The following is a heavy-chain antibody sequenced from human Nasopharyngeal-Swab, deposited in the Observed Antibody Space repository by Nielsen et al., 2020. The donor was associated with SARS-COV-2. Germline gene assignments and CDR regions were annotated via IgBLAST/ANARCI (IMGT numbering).Heavy chain of an antibody. CDR2: INANSGVT. V-gene: IGHV1-2*07. CDR3: AREPDMVRGITLFDY. J-gene: IGHJ4*02. D-gene: IGHD3-10*01. Sequence: VKVSCKASGYTFTDYHLHWIRQAPGHGLEWLGWINANSGVTNYAHKFKGRLTVTRDTSMNTAYMDLSTLRSDDTAVYYCAREPDMVRGITLFDYWGQGTLVTVSS. CDR1: GYTFTDYH.